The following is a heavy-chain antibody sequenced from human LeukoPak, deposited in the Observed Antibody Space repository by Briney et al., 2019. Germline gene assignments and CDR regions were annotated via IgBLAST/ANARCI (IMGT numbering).Heavy chain of an antibody. CDR3: AKDRDDIVGATYFDY. J-gene: IGHJ4*02. CDR1: GFTFSSYS. CDR2: ISSSSSTT. D-gene: IGHD1-26*01. Sequence: GGSLRLSCAASGFTFSSYSMNWVRQAPGKGLEWVSYISSSSSTTYYADSVKGRFTISRDNSKNTLYLQMNSLRAEDTAVYYCAKDRDDIVGATYFDYWGQGTLVTVSS. V-gene: IGHV3-48*01.